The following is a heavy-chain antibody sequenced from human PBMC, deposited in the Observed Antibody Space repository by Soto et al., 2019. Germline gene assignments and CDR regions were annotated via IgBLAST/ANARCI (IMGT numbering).Heavy chain of an antibody. CDR2: ISRGSDTI. Sequence: EVQLVESGGGLVQPGGSLRLSCAASGFTFSDYGVNWVRQAPGKGLEWISYISRGSDTIYYADSVMGRFTISRDDAKNSLFLQMNSLRDEDTAGYYCARVSSTWEDDYWGQGTLVTVSS. CDR1: GFTFSDYG. CDR3: ARVSSTWEDDY. D-gene: IGHD6-13*01. V-gene: IGHV3-48*02. J-gene: IGHJ4*02.